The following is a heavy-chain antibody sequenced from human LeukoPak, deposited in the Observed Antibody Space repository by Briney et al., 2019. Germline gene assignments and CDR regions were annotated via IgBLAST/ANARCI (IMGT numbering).Heavy chain of an antibody. D-gene: IGHD1-14*01. CDR2: MNPNSGNT. J-gene: IGHJ4*02. V-gene: IGHV1-8*01. CDR3: AREASRMSFDY. CDR1: GYTFTSYD. Sequence: WASVKVSCKASGYTFTSYDINWVRQATGQGLEWMGWMNPNSGNTGYAQKFQGRVTITADESTSTAYMELSSLRSEDTAVYYCAREASRMSFDYWGQGTLVTVSS.